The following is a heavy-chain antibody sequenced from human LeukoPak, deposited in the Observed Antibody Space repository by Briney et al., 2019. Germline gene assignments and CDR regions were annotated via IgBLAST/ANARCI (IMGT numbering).Heavy chain of an antibody. V-gene: IGHV3-11*01. D-gene: IGHD3-3*01. CDR2: ISSSGSTI. Sequence: GGSLRLSCAASGFTFSDYYMSWIRQAPGKGLEWVSYISSSGSTIYYADSVKGRFTISRDNAKNSLYLQMNSLRAEDTAVYYCARDSYDFWSGYYPHYYWYMDVWGKGTTVTVSS. CDR1: GFTFSDYY. J-gene: IGHJ6*03. CDR3: ARDSYDFWSGYYPHYYWYMDV.